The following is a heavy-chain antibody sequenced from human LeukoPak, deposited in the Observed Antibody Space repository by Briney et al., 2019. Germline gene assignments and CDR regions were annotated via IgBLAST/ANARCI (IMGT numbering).Heavy chain of an antibody. CDR1: GGSICCYY. J-gene: IGHJ6*03. Sequence: SETLSLTCTVSGGSICCYYWSWIRQPAGKGLEWIGRIYTSGSTNYNPSLKSRVTMSVDTSKNQFSLKLSSVTAADTAVYYCARSRYCSSTSCPYYYYYYMDVWGKGTTVTVSS. V-gene: IGHV4-4*07. CDR2: IYTSGST. D-gene: IGHD2-2*01. CDR3: ARSRYCSSTSCPYYYYYYMDV.